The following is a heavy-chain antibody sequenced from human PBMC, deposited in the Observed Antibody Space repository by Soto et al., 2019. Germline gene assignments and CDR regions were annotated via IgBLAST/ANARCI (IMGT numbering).Heavy chain of an antibody. CDR2: ISGSGGST. D-gene: IGHD3-3*01. Sequence: PGGSLRLSCAASGFTFSSYAMSWVRQAPGKGLEWVSAISGSGGSTYYADSVTGRFTISRDNSKNTLYLQMNSLRAEDTAVYYCANSDVPAITIFGVVDVWGKGTTVTVSS. J-gene: IGHJ6*04. V-gene: IGHV3-23*01. CDR1: GFTFSSYA. CDR3: ANSDVPAITIFGVVDV.